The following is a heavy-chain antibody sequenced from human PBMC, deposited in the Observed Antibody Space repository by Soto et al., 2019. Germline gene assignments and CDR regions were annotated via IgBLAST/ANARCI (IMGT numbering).Heavy chain of an antibody. D-gene: IGHD1-26*01. CDR2: ISSSSSYI. J-gene: IGHJ4*02. Sequence: PGGSLRLSCAASGFTFSSYSMNWVRQAPGKGLEWVSSISSSSSYIYYADSVKGRFTISRDNAKNSLYLQMNSLRAEDTAVYYCARGGSGSFHSYFDYWGQGNLVTVSS. CDR1: GFTFSSYS. CDR3: ARGGSGSFHSYFDY. V-gene: IGHV3-21*01.